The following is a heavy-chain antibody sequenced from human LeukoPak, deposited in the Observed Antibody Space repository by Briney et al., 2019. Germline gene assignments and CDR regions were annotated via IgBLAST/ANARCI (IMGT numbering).Heavy chain of an antibody. D-gene: IGHD3-9*01. CDR3: ARSPTYYDILTGYNWFDP. CDR1: GGSISSGGYY. V-gene: IGHV4-31*03. CDR2: IYYSGST. Sequence: SETLSLTCTVSGGSISSGGYYWSWIRQHPGKGLEWIGYIYYSGSTYYNPSLKSRVSISVDTSKTQFSLKLSSVTAADTAVYYCARSPTYYDILTGYNWFDPWGQGTLVTVSS. J-gene: IGHJ5*02.